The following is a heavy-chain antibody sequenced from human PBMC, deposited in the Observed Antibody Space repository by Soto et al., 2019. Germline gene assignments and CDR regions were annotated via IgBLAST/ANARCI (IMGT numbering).Heavy chain of an antibody. CDR1: GFTFGDYA. CDR3: TRESSSSPSPYNWFDP. CDR2: IRSKAYGGTT. D-gene: IGHD6-13*01. V-gene: IGHV3-49*03. Sequence: GGSLRLSCTASGFTFGDYAMSWFRQAPGKGLEWVGFIRSKAYGGTTEYAASVKGRFTISRDDSKSIAYLQMNSLKTEDTAVYYCTRESSSSPSPYNWFDPWGQGTLVTVSS. J-gene: IGHJ5*02.